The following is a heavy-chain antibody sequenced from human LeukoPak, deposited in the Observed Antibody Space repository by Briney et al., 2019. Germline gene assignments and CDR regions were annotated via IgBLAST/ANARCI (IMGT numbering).Heavy chain of an antibody. Sequence: ASVKVSCKASGYTFTSYDINWVRQATGQGLEWMGWMNPNSGNTGYAQKFQGRVTMTRNTSISTAYMELSSLRSEDTAVYYCAREFVPYYYGSGSYSAHNWFDPWGQGTLVTVSS. CDR2: MNPNSGNT. V-gene: IGHV1-8*01. CDR1: GYTFTSYD. D-gene: IGHD3-10*01. CDR3: AREFVPYYYGSGSYSAHNWFDP. J-gene: IGHJ5*02.